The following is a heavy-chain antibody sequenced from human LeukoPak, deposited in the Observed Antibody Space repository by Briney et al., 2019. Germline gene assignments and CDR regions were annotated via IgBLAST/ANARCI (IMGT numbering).Heavy chain of an antibody. CDR1: GFTFSDYH. CDR3: ARLTDLYGMDV. Sequence: GGSLRLSCAASGFTFSDYHMSWIRQAPGKGLEWVSYISGSGSTIYYADSVKGRFTISRDNAKNSLYLQMNSLRAEDTAVYYCARLTDLYGMDVWGQGTTVTVSS. J-gene: IGHJ6*02. CDR2: ISGSGSTI. D-gene: IGHD2-8*02. V-gene: IGHV3-11*01.